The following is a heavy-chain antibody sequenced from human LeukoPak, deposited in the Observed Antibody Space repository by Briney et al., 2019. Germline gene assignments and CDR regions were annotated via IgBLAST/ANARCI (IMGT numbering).Heavy chain of an antibody. CDR1: GFMFTNYW. CDR3: ATWAFYHGLDV. J-gene: IGHJ6*02. V-gene: IGHV3-74*01. D-gene: IGHD1-26*01. Sequence: GGSLRLSCEASGFMFTNYWMHWVRQGQGKGLVWVSRISNDGSSRHYADSVKGRFTISRDNSKNMMYLQMSSLRDEDTALYYCATWAFYHGLDVWGQGTTVIVSS. CDR2: ISNDGSSR.